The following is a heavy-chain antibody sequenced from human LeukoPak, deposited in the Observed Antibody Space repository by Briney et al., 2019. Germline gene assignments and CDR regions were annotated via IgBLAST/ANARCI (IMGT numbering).Heavy chain of an antibody. CDR2: ISTSSTYI. V-gene: IGHV3-21*06. CDR1: GFTFSDYN. J-gene: IGHJ4*02. D-gene: IGHD6-13*01. Sequence: GGSLRLSCAASGFTFSDYNMNWVRQAPGKGLEWVSVISTSSTYIYYADSVKGRFTIFRDNAKNSLYLQMNSLRAEDTAVYYCARVSTAASLAIDSWGQGTLVTVST. CDR3: ARVSTAASLAIDS.